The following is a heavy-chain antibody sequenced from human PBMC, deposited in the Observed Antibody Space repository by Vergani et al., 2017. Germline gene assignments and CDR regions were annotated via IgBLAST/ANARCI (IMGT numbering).Heavy chain of an antibody. V-gene: IGHV3-23*01. J-gene: IGHJ6*03. Sequence: EVQLLESGGDLVQPGGSLRLSCTASGFIFSTYAMSWVRQAPGKGLEWVSAISGSGGSTYYADSVKGRFTISRDNSKNTLYLQMNSLRAEDTAVYYCAKSTGFYDSSGYYPLCYYYYMDVWGEGTTFTVSS. CDR3: AKSTGFYDSSGYYPLCYYYYMDV. CDR1: GFIFSTYA. D-gene: IGHD3-22*01. CDR2: ISGSGGST.